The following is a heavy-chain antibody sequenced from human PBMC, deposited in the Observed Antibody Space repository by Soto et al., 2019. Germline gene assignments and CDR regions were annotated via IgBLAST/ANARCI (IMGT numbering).Heavy chain of an antibody. CDR1: GGTLSSYA. CDR2: IIPIFGTA. V-gene: IGHV1-69*13. J-gene: IGHJ5*02. Sequence: GASVKVSCKASGGTLSSYAMSWLRQAPGQGLEGMGGIIPIFGTANYAQKFQGRVTITADESTSTAYRELSSLRSEDTAVYYCAFSWKIGFDPWGQGTRVTVSS. D-gene: IGHD6-13*01. CDR3: AFSWKIGFDP.